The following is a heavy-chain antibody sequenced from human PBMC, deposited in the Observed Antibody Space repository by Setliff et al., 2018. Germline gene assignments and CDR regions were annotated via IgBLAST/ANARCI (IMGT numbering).Heavy chain of an antibody. V-gene: IGHV4-34*01. CDR1: GDSISGDY. J-gene: IGHJ4*02. D-gene: IGHD3-16*01. Sequence: SETLSLTCTVSGDSISGDYWSWIRQPPGKGLEWIAEVHRSGTANYNPSLTSRVIFTRDTSASTAYVELSSLTSEDMAVYYCARQGGNYYFQYWGQGTLVTVSS. CDR2: VHRSGTA. CDR3: ARQGGNYYFQY.